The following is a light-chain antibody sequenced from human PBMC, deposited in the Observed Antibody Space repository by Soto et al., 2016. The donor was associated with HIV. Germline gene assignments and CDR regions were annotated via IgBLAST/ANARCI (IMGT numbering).Light chain of an antibody. Sequence: SFDLSQPPSLSVSPGQTASITCSGENLGEKYVCWYQQKPGQSPVLVIHQDSERPSGIPERFSGSNSGNTATLTISGTQAMDEGDYYCQAWDTNTYVIFGGGTKLTVL. J-gene: IGLJ2*01. CDR3: QAWDTNTYVI. CDR1: NLGEKY. CDR2: QDS. V-gene: IGLV3-1*01.